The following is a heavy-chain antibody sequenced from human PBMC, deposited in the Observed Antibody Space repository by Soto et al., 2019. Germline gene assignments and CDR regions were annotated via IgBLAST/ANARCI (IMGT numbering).Heavy chain of an antibody. Sequence: GGLVMFWCASSRVRGNTQGGPWSCQAPWKGLVRVSRINIYGSSTCYADSVKCQFTISRENAKNTLYLQMNSLRAEDTAVYSCARPGEDYSNDNCEDGGQGALVTVSS. V-gene: IGHV3-74*01. CDR2: INIYGSST. CDR3: ARPGEDYSNDNCED. J-gene: IGHJ4*02. CDR1: RVRGNTQG. D-gene: IGHD4-4*01.